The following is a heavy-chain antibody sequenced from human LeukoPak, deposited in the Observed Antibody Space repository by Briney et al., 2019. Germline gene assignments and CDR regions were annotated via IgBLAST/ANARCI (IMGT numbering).Heavy chain of an antibody. V-gene: IGHV3-66*01. D-gene: IGHD3-10*01. CDR2: IYSGGST. CDR1: GFTVSSNY. J-gene: IGHJ4*02. CDR3: ARAGYYYGSGSYTYFDY. Sequence: GGSPRLSCAASGFTVSSNYMSWVRQAPGKGLEWVSVIYSGGSTYYADSVKGRFTISRDNSKNTLYLQMNSLRAEDTAVCYCARAGYYYGSGSYTYFDYWGQGTLVTVSS.